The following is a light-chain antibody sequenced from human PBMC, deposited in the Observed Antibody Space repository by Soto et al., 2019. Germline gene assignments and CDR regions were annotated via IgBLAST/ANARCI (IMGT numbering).Light chain of an antibody. Sequence: EIGLTQSPGTLSLPPGESTTLSCRASQSVGRNVLARYQHKPGRAPRLLIHGASYRATGIPDRFSGSGSETDFTLTISRLEPEDSAVYYCHQYAASPLTCGGGTKVEIK. CDR1: QSVGRNV. J-gene: IGKJ4*01. CDR2: GAS. V-gene: IGKV3-20*01. CDR3: HQYAASPLT.